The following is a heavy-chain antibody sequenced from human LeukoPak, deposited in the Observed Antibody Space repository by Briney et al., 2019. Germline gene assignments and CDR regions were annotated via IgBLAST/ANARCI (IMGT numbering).Heavy chain of an antibody. J-gene: IGHJ3*02. CDR1: GGSISSGGYY. CDR2: IYYSGST. D-gene: IGHD3-22*01. CDR3: ARPSLNLDSSGYYYFAFDI. Sequence: LSLTCTVSGGSISSGGYYWSWIRQHPGKGLEWIGYIYYSGSTYYNPSLKSRVTISVDTSKNQFSLKLSSVTAADTAVYYCARPSLNLDSSGYYYFAFDIWGQGTIVTVSS. V-gene: IGHV4-31*03.